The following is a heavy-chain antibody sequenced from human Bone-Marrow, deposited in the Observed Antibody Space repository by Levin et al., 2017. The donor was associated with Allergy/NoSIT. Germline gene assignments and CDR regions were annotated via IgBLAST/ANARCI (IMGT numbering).Heavy chain of an antibody. CDR3: ASDGRGFCSDGVCCHFDY. Sequence: GASVKVSCAASGFTFSSHNMNWVRQAPGKGLEWVSYISGSGGIIFYADSVRGRFTISRDNARNSLFLQMNSLRAEDTAVYYCASDGRGFCSDGVCCHFDYWGQGSLVTVSS. CDR2: ISGSGGII. CDR1: GFTFSSHN. J-gene: IGHJ4*02. D-gene: IGHD2-15*01. V-gene: IGHV3-48*04.